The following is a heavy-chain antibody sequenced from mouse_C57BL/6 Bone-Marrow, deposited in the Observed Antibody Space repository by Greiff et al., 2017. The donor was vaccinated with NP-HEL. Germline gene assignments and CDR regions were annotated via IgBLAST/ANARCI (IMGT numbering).Heavy chain of an antibody. CDR3: AREGDYDGRTLDY. D-gene: IGHD2-4*01. Sequence: QVQLQQSGAELVKPGASVKISCKASGYAFSSYWMTWVKQRPGKGLEWIGQIYPGDGDTNYNGKFKGKATLTADKSSSTAYMQLSSRTSEDSAVYFWAREGDYDGRTLDYWGQGTTLTVSA. CDR2: IYPGDGDT. V-gene: IGHV1-80*01. CDR1: GYAFSSYW. J-gene: IGHJ2*01.